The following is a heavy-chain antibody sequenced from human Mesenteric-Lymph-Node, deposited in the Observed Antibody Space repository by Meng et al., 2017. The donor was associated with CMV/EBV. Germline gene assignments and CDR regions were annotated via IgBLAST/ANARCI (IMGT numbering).Heavy chain of an antibody. CDR1: GFTFSSYE. J-gene: IGHJ6*02. CDR2: ISSSGSTI. CDR3: ARDPDCSSTSCPTNNYYGMDV. V-gene: IGHV3-48*03. Sequence: GGSLRLSCAASGFTFSSYEMNWVRQAPGKGLEWVSYISSSGSTIFYADSVKGRFTISRDNAKNSLYLQMNSLRAEDTAVYYCARDPDCSSTSCPTNNYYGMDVWGQGTMVTVSS. D-gene: IGHD2-2*01.